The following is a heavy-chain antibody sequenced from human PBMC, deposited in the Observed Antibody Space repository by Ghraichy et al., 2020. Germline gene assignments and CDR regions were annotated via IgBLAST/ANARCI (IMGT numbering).Heavy chain of an antibody. J-gene: IGHJ5*02. CDR3: ARTIVPAAMGNWFDP. D-gene: IGHD2-2*01. V-gene: IGHV4-61*01. CDR1: GGSVSSGSYY. Sequence: SETLSLTCTVSGGSVSSGSYYWSWIRQPPGKGLEWIGYIYYSGSTNYNPSLKSRVTISVDTSKNQFSLKLSSVTAADTAVYYCARTIVPAAMGNWFDPWGQGTLVTVSS. CDR2: IYYSGST.